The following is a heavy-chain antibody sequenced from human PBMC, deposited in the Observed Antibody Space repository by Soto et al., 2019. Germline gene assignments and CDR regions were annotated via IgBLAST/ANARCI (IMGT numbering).Heavy chain of an antibody. CDR1: GGSISSSNW. CDR2: IYHSGST. J-gene: IGHJ4*02. CDR3: ESRYGSGSYYQFDY. D-gene: IGHD3-10*01. Sequence: PSETLSLTCAVSGGSISSSNWWSWVRQPPGKGLEWIGEIYHSGSTNYNPSLKSRVTISVDKSKNQFSLKLSSVTAADTAVYYCESRYGSGSYYQFDYWGQGTLVTVSS. V-gene: IGHV4-4*02.